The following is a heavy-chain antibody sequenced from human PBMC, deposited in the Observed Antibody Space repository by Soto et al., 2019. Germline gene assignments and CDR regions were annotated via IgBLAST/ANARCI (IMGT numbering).Heavy chain of an antibody. Sequence: GASVKVSCKASGYTFTSYGLSWVRQAPGQGLEWMGWISAYNGNTNYAQKLQGRVTMTTDTSTSTAYIELRSLRSDDTAVYYCARDKLELLFDPWGQGTLVTVSS. CDR1: GYTFTSYG. CDR2: ISAYNGNT. J-gene: IGHJ5*02. D-gene: IGHD1-7*01. V-gene: IGHV1-18*01. CDR3: ARDKLELLFDP.